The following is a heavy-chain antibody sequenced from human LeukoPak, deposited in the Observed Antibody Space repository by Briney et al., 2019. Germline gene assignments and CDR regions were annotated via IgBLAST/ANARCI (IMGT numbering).Heavy chain of an antibody. J-gene: IGHJ4*02. CDR1: GGTFSSYA. D-gene: IGHD2-15*01. Sequence: SVKVSCKASGGTFSSYAIGWVRQAPGQGLEWMGGIIPIFGTANYAQKFQGRVTITADKSTSTAYMELSSLRSEDTAVYYCAREVSSVVAAYYDYWGQGTLVTVSS. CDR2: IIPIFGTA. CDR3: AREVSSVVAAYYDY. V-gene: IGHV1-69*06.